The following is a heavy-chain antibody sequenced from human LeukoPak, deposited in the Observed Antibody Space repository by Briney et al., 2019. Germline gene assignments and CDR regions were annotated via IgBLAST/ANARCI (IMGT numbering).Heavy chain of an antibody. CDR2: IIPILGIA. V-gene: IGHV1-69*04. CDR3: ARDLKGSGYSYGWDY. J-gene: IGHJ4*02. D-gene: IGHD5-18*01. CDR1: GGTFSSYA. Sequence: ASVKVSCKASGGTFSSYAISWVRQAPGQGLEWMGRIIPILGIANYAQKFQGRVTITADKSTSTAYMELSSLRSEDTAVYYCARDLKGSGYSYGWDYWGQGTLVTVSS.